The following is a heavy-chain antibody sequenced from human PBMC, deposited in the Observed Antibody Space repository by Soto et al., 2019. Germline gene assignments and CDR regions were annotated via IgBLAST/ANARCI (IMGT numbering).Heavy chain of an antibody. CDR1: GFTFSSYG. J-gene: IGHJ4*02. D-gene: IGHD4-17*01. V-gene: IGHV3-33*01. CDR3: AGGDRYGGFFDY. Sequence: GCLRLSCAASGFTFSSYGMHWVRQAPGKGLEWVAVIWYDGSNKYYADSVKGRFTISRDNSKNTLYLQMNSLRAEDTAVYYCAGGDRYGGFFDYWGQGTLVTVSS. CDR2: IWYDGSNK.